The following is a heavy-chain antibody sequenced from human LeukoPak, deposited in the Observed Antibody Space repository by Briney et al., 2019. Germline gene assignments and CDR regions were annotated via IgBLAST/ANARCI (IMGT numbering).Heavy chain of an antibody. D-gene: IGHD6-13*01. CDR1: GFTFSSYW. CDR2: IKQDGSEK. J-gene: IGHJ6*03. CDR3: AKVASYSSSWYYYYMDV. V-gene: IGHV3-7*01. Sequence: PGGSLRLSCAASGFTFSSYWMSWVRQAPGKGLEWVANIKQDGSEKYYADSVKGRFTISRDNSKDTLYLQMNSLRAEDTAVYYCAKVASYSSSWYYYYMDVWAKGTTVTVSS.